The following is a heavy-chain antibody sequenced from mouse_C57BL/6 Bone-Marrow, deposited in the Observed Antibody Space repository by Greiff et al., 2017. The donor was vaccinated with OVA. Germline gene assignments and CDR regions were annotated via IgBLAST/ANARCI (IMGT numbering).Heavy chain of an antibody. CDR1: GFTFSDYY. J-gene: IGHJ4*01. D-gene: IGHD4-1*01. Sequence: EVMLVESGGGLVQPGGSLKLSCAASGFTFSDYYMYWVRQTPEKRLEWVAYISNGGGSTYYPDTVKGRFTISRDNAKNTLYLQMSRLKSEDTAMYYCARRANWYAMDYWGQGTSVTVSS. CDR2: ISNGGGST. CDR3: ARRANWYAMDY. V-gene: IGHV5-12*01.